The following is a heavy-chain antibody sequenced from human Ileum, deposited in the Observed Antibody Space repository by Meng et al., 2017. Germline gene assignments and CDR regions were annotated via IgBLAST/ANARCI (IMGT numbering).Heavy chain of an antibody. J-gene: IGHJ4*02. D-gene: IGHD1-26*01. V-gene: IGHV4-4*02. CDR3: AREWSGSYRHFDY. CDR2: IHHSGST. Sequence: QVQLQESGPGLLKPSGTLSLTCAVSGGSISTSDWWSWVRQPPGKGLEWSGEIHHSGSTNYNPSLKSRVTISVDKSKNQFSLKLNSVTAADTAVYYCAREWSGSYRHFDYWGQGTLVTASS. CDR1: GGSISTSDW.